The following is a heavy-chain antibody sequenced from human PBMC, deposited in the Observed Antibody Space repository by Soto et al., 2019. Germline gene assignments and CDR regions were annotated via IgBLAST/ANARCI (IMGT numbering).Heavy chain of an antibody. CDR3: TTVTAVGSRWFGLHTLGPFDY. D-gene: IGHD3-10*01. CDR2: ISYDGSNK. Sequence: VQQVESGGGVVQPGRSLRLSCTVSRFSFRSYGMHWVRQAPGKGLEWVAVISYDGSNKYYADSVKGRFTISRDNSKNTLYLQMDSLTPDHTAVYYCTTVTAVGSRWFGLHTLGPFDYWRQGTLVTVSS. V-gene: IGHV3-30*03. J-gene: IGHJ4*02. CDR1: RFSFRSYG.